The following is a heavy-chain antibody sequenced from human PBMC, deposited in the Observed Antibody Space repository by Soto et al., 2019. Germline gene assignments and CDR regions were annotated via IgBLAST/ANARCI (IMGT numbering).Heavy chain of an antibody. J-gene: IGHJ4*02. Sequence: PSETLSLTCTVSGGSISSSNYYWGWIRQPPGKGLEWIGSIYYSGSTYYNPSLKSRVTISVDTSKNQFSLKLSSVTAADTAVYYCARRVYYCDSSGCYTDLYYFDYWGQGTLVTVS. D-gene: IGHD3-22*01. CDR3: ARRVYYCDSSGCYTDLYYFDY. CDR2: IYYSGST. V-gene: IGHV4-39*01. CDR1: GGSISSSNYY.